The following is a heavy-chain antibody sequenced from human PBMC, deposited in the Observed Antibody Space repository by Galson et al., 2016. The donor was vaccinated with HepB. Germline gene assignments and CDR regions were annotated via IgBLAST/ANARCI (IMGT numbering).Heavy chain of an antibody. J-gene: IGHJ4*02. V-gene: IGHV1-69*13. CDR1: GGSFRTYA. CDR3: AAFVAAASAFVSVY. D-gene: IGHD2/OR15-2a*01. Sequence: SVKVSCKASGGSFRTYAFSWVRQAPGQGLEWMGGIIPVLGTTNYAQKLQGRVTITADESTSTAYMDLSSLRSEDTAVYYCAAFVAAASAFVSVYWGQGILVTVSS. CDR2: IIPVLGTT.